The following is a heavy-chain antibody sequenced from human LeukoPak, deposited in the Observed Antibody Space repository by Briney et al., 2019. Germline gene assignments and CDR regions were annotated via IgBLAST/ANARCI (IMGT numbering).Heavy chain of an antibody. V-gene: IGHV4-31*03. CDR1: GGSISSGGYY. CDR3: ARSXXGXFDI. Sequence: SETLSLTCTVSGGSISSGGYYWSWIRQHPGKGLEWIGYXYYSGSTYYNPSLKSRVTISVDTSKNQFSLRLSSVTAADTAVYYCARSXXGXFDIWGQGTMVTVSS. J-gene: IGHJ3*02. CDR2: XYYSGST.